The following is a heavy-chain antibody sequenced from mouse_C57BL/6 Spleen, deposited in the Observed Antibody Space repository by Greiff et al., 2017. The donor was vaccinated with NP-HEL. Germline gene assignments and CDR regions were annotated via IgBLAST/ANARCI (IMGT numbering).Heavy chain of an antibody. V-gene: IGHV1-64*01. J-gene: IGHJ2*01. CDR1: GYTFTSYW. Sequence: QVQLQQPGAELVKPGASVKLSCKASGYTFTSYWMHWVKQRPGQGLEWIGMIHPNSGSTNYNEKFKSKATLTVDKSSSTAYMQLSSPTSEDSAVYYCAREITTVHYFDYWGQGTTLTVSS. D-gene: IGHD1-1*01. CDR3: AREITTVHYFDY. CDR2: IHPNSGST.